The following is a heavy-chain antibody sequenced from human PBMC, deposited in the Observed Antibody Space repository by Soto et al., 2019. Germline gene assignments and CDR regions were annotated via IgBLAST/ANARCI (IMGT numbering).Heavy chain of an antibody. CDR1: GFTFSDYA. Sequence: PGGSLRLSCAVSGFTFSDYAMSWVRQAPGKGLEWVSAISGSGGSTYYADSVKGRFTISRDNSKNTLYLQMNSLRAEDTAVYYCAKIPPGYSYGYFYFDYWGQGTLVTVSS. CDR2: ISGSGGST. J-gene: IGHJ4*02. V-gene: IGHV3-23*01. CDR3: AKIPPGYSYGYFYFDY. D-gene: IGHD5-18*01.